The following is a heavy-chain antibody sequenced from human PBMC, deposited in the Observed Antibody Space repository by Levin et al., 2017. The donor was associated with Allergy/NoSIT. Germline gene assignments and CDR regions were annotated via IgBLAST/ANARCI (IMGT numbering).Heavy chain of an antibody. Sequence: GESLKISCAASGFTFSDYYMSWIRQAPGKGLEWVSYISSSSSNIKYADSVKGRFTISRDNDKNSLYLQMNSLRAEDTAVYYCVRGMDYFDYWGQGTLVTVSS. V-gene: IGHV3-11*01. CDR1: GFTFSDYY. J-gene: IGHJ4*02. D-gene: IGHD2-2*03. CDR2: ISSSSSNI. CDR3: VRGMDYFDY.